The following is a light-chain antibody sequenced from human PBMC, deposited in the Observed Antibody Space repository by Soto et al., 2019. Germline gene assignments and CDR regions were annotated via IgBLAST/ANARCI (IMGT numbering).Light chain of an antibody. CDR1: SGHSSNA. CDR2: LKSDGSH. J-gene: IGLJ1*01. Sequence: QLVLTQSPSASASLGASVKLTCTLSSGHSSNAIAWHQQQPEKGPRYLMKLKSDGSHRKGDGIPDRFSGSSSGAERYLAISSLQSEDEADYYCQARDTGTQTYVFGTGTKLTVL. CDR3: QARDTGTQTYV. V-gene: IGLV4-69*01.